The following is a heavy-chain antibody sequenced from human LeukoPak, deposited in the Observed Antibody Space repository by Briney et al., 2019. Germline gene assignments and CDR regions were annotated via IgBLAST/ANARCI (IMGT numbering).Heavy chain of an antibody. V-gene: IGHV4-59*08. J-gene: IGHJ2*01. CDR2: IYYSGST. D-gene: IGHD2-2*01. Sequence: SETLSLTCTVSGGSISSYYWSWIRQPPGKGLEWIGYIYYSGSTNYNPSLKSRVTISVDTSKNQFSLKLSSVTAADTAVYYCARSSYWYFDLWGRGTPVTVSS. CDR1: GGSISSYY. CDR3: ARSSYWYFDL.